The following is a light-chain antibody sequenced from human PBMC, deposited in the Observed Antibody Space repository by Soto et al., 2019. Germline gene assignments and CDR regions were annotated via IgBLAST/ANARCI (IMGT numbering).Light chain of an antibody. CDR3: SSYAGSDNPYV. CDR2: AVS. CDR1: SSDVGASIF. J-gene: IGLJ1*01. V-gene: IGLV2-14*01. Sequence: QSVLTQPASVSGSPGQSITISCTGTSSDVGASIFVSWYQQHPGKAPKLMIYAVSSRPSGVSYRFSGSKSGNTAFLTVSGLQAEDEADYYCSSYAGSDNPYVFGHGTKVTVL.